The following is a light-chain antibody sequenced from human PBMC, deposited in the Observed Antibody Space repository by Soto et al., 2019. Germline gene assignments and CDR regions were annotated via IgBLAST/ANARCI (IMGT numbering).Light chain of an antibody. V-gene: IGKV1-39*01. CDR2: AAS. J-gene: IGKJ1*01. CDR3: QQSDSMPWT. CDR1: QSISGY. Sequence: DIQMTQYPSSLSASVGDGVSITCRASQSISGYLNWYQQKSGQAPKLLMYAASTLQSGVPSRFSGSGSGTDFTLTISSLQPEDSATYYCQQSDSMPWTFGQRTKVDIK.